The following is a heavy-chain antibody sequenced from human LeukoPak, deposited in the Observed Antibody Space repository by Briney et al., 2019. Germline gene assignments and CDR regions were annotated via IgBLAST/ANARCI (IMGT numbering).Heavy chain of an antibody. CDR1: GYTFTSYY. D-gene: IGHD3-10*01. Sequence: ASVKVSCKASGYTFTSYYMHWVRQAPGQGLEWMGIINPNSGGTNYAQKFQGRVTMTRDTSISTAYMELSRLRSDDTAVYYCARDGYYGSGSYYRYYYYGMDVWGQGTTVTVSS. J-gene: IGHJ6*02. CDR3: ARDGYYGSGSYYRYYYYGMDV. CDR2: INPNSGGT. V-gene: IGHV1-2*02.